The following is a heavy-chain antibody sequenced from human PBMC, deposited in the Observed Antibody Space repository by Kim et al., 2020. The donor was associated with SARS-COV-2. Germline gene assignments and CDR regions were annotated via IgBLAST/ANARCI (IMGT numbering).Heavy chain of an antibody. V-gene: IGHV3-21*01. CDR1: GFTFSSYS. J-gene: IGHJ5*02. Sequence: GGSLRLSCAASGFTFSSYSMNWVRQAPGKGLEWVSSISSSSSYIYYADSVKGRFTISRDNAKNSLYLQMNSLRAEDTAVYYCARDVTGEYYYGSGSPYNWFDPWGQGTLVTVSS. D-gene: IGHD3-10*01. CDR3: ARDVTGEYYYGSGSPYNWFDP. CDR2: ISSSSSYI.